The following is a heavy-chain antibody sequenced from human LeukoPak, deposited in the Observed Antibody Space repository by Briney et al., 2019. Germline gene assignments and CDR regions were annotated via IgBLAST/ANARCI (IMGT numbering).Heavy chain of an antibody. CDR3: ARELPYGSGRGIGY. J-gene: IGHJ4*02. V-gene: IGHV4-34*01. CDR1: GGSFSGYY. CDR2: INHSGST. Sequence: SETLSLTCAVYGGSFSGYYWSWIRQPPGKGLEWIGEINHSGSTDYNPSLKSRVTISVDTSKNQFSLKLSSVTAADTAVYYCARELPYGSGRGIGYWGQGTLVTVSS. D-gene: IGHD3-10*01.